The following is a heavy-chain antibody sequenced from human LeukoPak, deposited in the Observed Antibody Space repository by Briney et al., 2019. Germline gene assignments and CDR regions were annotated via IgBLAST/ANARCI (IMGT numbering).Heavy chain of an antibody. CDR3: AGGYSYGSTYYYMDV. Sequence: PSETLSLTCTVSGNSISIYYWSWIRQPAGKGLEWIGHIYTSGSTNYNPSLKSRVTMSVDTSKNQFSLKLSSVTAADTAVYYCAGGYSYGSTYYYMDVWGKGTTVTISS. D-gene: IGHD5-18*01. V-gene: IGHV4-4*07. CDR1: GNSISIYY. CDR2: IYTSGST. J-gene: IGHJ6*03.